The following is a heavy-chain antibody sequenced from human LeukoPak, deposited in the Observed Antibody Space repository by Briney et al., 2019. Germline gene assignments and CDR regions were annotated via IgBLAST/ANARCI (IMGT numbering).Heavy chain of an antibody. CDR2: ISYDGSNK. V-gene: IGHV3-30-3*01. D-gene: IGHD1-26*01. Sequence: GRSLRLSCAASGFTFSSYAMHWVCQAPGKGLEWVAVISYDGSNKYYADSVKGRFTISRDNSKNTLYLQMNSLRAEDTAVYYCARGLREWELLGVSNFDYWGQGTLVTVSS. CDR3: ARGLREWELLGVSNFDY. CDR1: GFTFSSYA. J-gene: IGHJ4*02.